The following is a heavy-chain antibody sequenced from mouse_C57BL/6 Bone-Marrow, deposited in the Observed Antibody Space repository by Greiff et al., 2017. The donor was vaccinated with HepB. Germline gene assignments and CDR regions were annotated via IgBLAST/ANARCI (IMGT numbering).Heavy chain of an antibody. CDR1: GFTFSDYG. CDR2: ISNLAYSI. Sequence: EVHLVESGGGLVQPGGSLKLSCAASGFTFSDYGMAWVRQAPRKGPEWVAFISNLAYSIYYADTVTGRFTISRENAKNTLYLEMSSLRSEDTAMYYCARGGTGGYYAMDYWGQGTSVTVSS. V-gene: IGHV5-15*01. CDR3: ARGGTGGYYAMDY. J-gene: IGHJ4*01. D-gene: IGHD4-1*01.